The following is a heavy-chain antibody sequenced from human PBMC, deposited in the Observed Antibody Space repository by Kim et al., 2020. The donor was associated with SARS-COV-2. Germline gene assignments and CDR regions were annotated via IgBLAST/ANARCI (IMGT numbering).Heavy chain of an antibody. Sequence: GGSLRLSCAASGFTFSDYYMSWIRQAPGKGLEWVSYISSSGGSTIYYAASVKGRFSISRDNAKNSLYLQMNSLRADDTAVYYCARTGGGRTVTTIGLWG. D-gene: IGHD4-17*01. J-gene: IGHJ5*02. CDR2: ISSSGGSTI. CDR1: GFTFSDYY. CDR3: ARTGGGRTVTTIGL. V-gene: IGHV3-11*01.